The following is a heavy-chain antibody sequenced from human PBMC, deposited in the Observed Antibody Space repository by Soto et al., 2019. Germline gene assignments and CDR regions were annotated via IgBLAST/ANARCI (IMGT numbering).Heavy chain of an antibody. J-gene: IGHJ6*02. Sequence: SVKVSCKTSGGTFSSYAISWVRQAPGQGLEWMGGIIPIFGTANYAQKFQGRVTITADKSTSTAYMELSSLRSEHTALYYCARTPPGAARPVYYYDGMDVSGQGTTV. V-gene: IGHV1-69*06. CDR3: ARTPPGAARPVYYYDGMDV. D-gene: IGHD6-6*01. CDR2: IIPIFGTA. CDR1: GGTFSSYA.